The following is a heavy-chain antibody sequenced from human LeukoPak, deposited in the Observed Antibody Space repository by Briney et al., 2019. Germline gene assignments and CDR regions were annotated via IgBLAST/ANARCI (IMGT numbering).Heavy chain of an antibody. V-gene: IGHV3-48*02. J-gene: IGHJ4*01. CDR1: GFTFSSYS. D-gene: IGHD1-14*01. Sequence: QPGGSLRLSCSASGFTFSSYSMDWVRQAPGKGLEWLSYITSSSGTIYYADSVKGRFTVSRDNAKNSLYLQMNSLRDEDTAVYYCARDRTTLIDYWGQGIQVTVSS. CDR2: ITSSSGTI. CDR3: ARDRTTLIDY.